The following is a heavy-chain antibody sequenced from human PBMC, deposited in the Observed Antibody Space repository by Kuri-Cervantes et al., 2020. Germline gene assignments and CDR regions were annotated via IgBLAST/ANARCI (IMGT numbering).Heavy chain of an antibody. V-gene: IGHV3-33*01. CDR2: IWYDGSNI. CDR1: GFTFSSYG. CDR3: ARDADHYYYYYYMDV. J-gene: IGHJ6*03. Sequence: GESPKISCAASGFTFSSYGMHWVRQAPGKGLEWVALIWYDGSNIYYADSVKGRFTISRDNSKNTLYLQMNSLRAEDTAVYYCARDADHYYYYYYMDVWGKGTTVTVSS.